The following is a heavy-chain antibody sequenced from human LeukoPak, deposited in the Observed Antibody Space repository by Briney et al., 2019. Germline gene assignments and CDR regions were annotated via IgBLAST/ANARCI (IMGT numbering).Heavy chain of an antibody. Sequence: GESLKISCKGFGDSFTSYWIGWVRQMPGKGLEWMGIIYPGDSDTRYSPSFQGQVTISADKSISTAYLQWSSLKASDTAMYYCARRSNYYDSQIDYWGQGTLVTVSS. CDR3: ARRSNYYDSQIDY. CDR1: GDSFTSYW. CDR2: IYPGDSDT. D-gene: IGHD3-22*01. V-gene: IGHV5-51*01. J-gene: IGHJ4*02.